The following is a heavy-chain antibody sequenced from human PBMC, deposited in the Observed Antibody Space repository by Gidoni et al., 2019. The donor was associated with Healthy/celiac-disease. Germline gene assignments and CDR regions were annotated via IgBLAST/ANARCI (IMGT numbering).Heavy chain of an antibody. D-gene: IGHD2-2*01. Sequence: QLQLQESGPGLVKPSETLSLTCTVSAGSISSSSYYWGWIRQPPGKGLEWIGSFYYSGSTYYNPSLKSRVTISVDTSKNQFSLKLSSVTAADTAVYYCARHVKIVVGPAARAFDIWGQGTMVTVSS. V-gene: IGHV4-39*01. CDR1: AGSISSSSYY. CDR3: ARHVKIVVGPAARAFDI. CDR2: FYYSGST. J-gene: IGHJ3*02.